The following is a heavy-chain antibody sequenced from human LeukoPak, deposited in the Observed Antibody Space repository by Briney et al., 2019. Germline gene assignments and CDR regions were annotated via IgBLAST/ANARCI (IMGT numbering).Heavy chain of an antibody. CDR3: ARGWSVPGY. CDR2: IYQDGSEK. J-gene: IGHJ4*02. Sequence: GGSLRLSCAASGFTFSRNLMTWVRQAPGKGLEWVANIYQDGSEKYFVDSVKGRFTISRDNAKNSLYLQMNSLRAEDTAVYYCARGWSVPGYWGQGTLVTVSS. D-gene: IGHD2-15*01. V-gene: IGHV3-7*01. CDR1: GFTFSRNL.